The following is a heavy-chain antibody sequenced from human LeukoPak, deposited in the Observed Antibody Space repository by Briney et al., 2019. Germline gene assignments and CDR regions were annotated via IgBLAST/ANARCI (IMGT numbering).Heavy chain of an antibody. J-gene: IGHJ4*02. D-gene: IGHD2-15*01. V-gene: IGHV3-21*01. CDR1: GFTLSSYN. Sequence: PGGSLRLSCVASGFTLSSYNMKWVRQAPGKRLEWVSSISWRSSDIEYADSVKGRFTISRDIDKKSLYLQMNSLRVEDTAVYYCARGSLGYCSSGSCESFDYWGQRTLVTVSS. CDR2: ISWRSSDI. CDR3: ARGSLGYCSSGSCESFDY.